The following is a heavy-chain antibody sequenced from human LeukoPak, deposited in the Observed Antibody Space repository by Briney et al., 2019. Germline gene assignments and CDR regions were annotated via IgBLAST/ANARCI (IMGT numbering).Heavy chain of an antibody. CDR3: ARGVKGSLDY. Sequence: GGSLRLSCEASGFTFSSYSMNWVRQAPRKGLEWVSSISSSSSYIYYADSVKGRFTISRDNAKNSLYLQMNSLRAEDTAVYYCARGVKGSLDYWGQGTLVTVSS. D-gene: IGHD3-10*01. CDR2: ISSSSSYI. V-gene: IGHV3-21*01. CDR1: GFTFSSYS. J-gene: IGHJ4*02.